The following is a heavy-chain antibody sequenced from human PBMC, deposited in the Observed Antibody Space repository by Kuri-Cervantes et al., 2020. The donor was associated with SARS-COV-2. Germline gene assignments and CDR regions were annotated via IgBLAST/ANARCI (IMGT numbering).Heavy chain of an antibody. Sequence: GESLKISCAASGFTFSSYGMHWVRQAPGKGLEWVAFIRYDGSNKYYADSVKGRFTISRDNSKNTLYLQMNSLRAEDTAVYYCATAPPYCSSTSCPHNWFDPWGQGTLVTVSS. J-gene: IGHJ5*02. V-gene: IGHV3-30*02. CDR3: ATAPPYCSSTSCPHNWFDP. D-gene: IGHD2-2*01. CDR2: IRYDGSNK. CDR1: GFTFSSYG.